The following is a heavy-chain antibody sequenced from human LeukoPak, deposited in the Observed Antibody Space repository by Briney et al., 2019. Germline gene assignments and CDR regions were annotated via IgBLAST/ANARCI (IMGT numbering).Heavy chain of an antibody. J-gene: IGHJ4*02. D-gene: IGHD2-21*02. CDR1: GFTFSSYS. V-gene: IGHV3-21*01. Sequence: GGSLRLSCAASGFTFSSYSMNWVRQAPGKGLEWVSSISSGSSYIYYADSVKGRFTISRDNAKNSLFLQMNSLRAEDTAVYYCARGPHGVTYFDYWGQGTLVTVSS. CDR3: ARGPHGVTYFDY. CDR2: ISSGSSYI.